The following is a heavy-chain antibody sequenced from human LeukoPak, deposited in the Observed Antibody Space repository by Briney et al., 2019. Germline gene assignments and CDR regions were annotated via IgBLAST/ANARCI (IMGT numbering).Heavy chain of an antibody. Sequence: ASVKVSCKVSGYTFTYYYIHWVRQAPGQGLEWMGWINPNSGGTNYAQKFQGRVTMARDTSIRTAYMELSSLRSDDTAVYYCARRGHIEAVAMNWFDPWGQGTLVTVSS. V-gene: IGHV1-2*02. CDR1: GYTFTYYY. CDR2: INPNSGGT. J-gene: IGHJ5*02. CDR3: ARRGHIEAVAMNWFDP. D-gene: IGHD2-2*01.